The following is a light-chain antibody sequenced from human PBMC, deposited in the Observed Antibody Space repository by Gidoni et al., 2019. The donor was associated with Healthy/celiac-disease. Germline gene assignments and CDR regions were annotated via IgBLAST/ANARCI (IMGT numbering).Light chain of an antibody. CDR2: GAS. CDR3: QQYGSSPYT. CDR1: QSVSSSY. V-gene: IGKV3-20*01. J-gene: IGKJ2*01. Sequence: EILLTQSPGTLSLSPGERATLSCRASQSVSSSYLGWNQQKPGQAPRLLIYGASSRATGIPDRFSGSGSGTDFTLTISRLEPEDLAVYYCQQYGSSPYTFGQGTKLEIK.